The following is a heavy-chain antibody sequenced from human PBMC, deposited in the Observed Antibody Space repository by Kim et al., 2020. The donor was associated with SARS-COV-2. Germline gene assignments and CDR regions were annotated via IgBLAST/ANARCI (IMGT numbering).Heavy chain of an antibody. CDR1: GLTFSNYA. J-gene: IGHJ6*02. D-gene: IGHD1-26*01. CDR3: AKYRLFAGSYYYGMDV. Sequence: GGSLRLSCAASGLTFSNYAMSWVRQAPGKGLEWVSAISGSGSSSYYADSVKGRFTISRDNSKSTLYLQMNSLRAEDSAVYSCAKYRLFAGSYYYGMDVWGQGTTVTVSS. V-gene: IGHV3-23*01. CDR2: ISGSGSSS.